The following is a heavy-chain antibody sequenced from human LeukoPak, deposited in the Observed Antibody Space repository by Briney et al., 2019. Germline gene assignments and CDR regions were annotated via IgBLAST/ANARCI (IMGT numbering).Heavy chain of an antibody. CDR1: GFTFDDYA. CDR3: AKDRWGGAMGPHYFDY. Sequence: PGGSLRLSCAASGFTFDDYAMHWVRQAPGKGLEWVSLISGDGGSTYYADSVKGRFTISRDNSKNSLYLQMNGLRTEDTALYYCAKDRWGGAMGPHYFDYWGQGTLVTVSS. J-gene: IGHJ4*02. D-gene: IGHD5-18*01. V-gene: IGHV3-43*02. CDR2: ISGDGGST.